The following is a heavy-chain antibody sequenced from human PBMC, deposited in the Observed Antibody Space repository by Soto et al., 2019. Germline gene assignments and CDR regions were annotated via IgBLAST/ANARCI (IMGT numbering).Heavy chain of an antibody. CDR1: GDSVARSRVT. CDR3: VRLIGNSWLDF. V-gene: IGHV6-1*01. Sequence: SQTLTVTCAVSGDSVARSRVTWNWIRKSPSRGLEWLGRTYYRSKWYNDYAESVKSRITINPDTSKNQFSLHLNSVTPEDTAVYYCVRLIGNSWLDFWGQGTLVTVSS. J-gene: IGHJ5*01. D-gene: IGHD1-26*01. CDR2: TYYRSKWYN.